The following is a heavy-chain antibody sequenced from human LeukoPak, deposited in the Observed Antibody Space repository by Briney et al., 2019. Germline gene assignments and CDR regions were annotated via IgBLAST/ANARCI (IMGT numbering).Heavy chain of an antibody. Sequence: GGSLRLSCEASGFTFSTYWMIWVRQAPGKGLEWVANINQDGSKKYYVDSIKGRFTISRDNAKDSLYLQMISLRAEDTALYYCARVFSGWYGNYMDVWGKGTTVTVSS. CDR1: GFTFSTYW. V-gene: IGHV3-7*01. CDR3: ARVFSGWYGNYMDV. D-gene: IGHD6-19*01. J-gene: IGHJ6*03. CDR2: INQDGSKK.